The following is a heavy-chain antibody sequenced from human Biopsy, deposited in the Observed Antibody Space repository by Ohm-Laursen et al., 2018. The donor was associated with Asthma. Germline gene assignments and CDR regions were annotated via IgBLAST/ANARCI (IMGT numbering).Heavy chain of an antibody. CDR1: GFTFGAFW. V-gene: IGHV3-53*01. CDR3: ARISRLGYNSLDYGMDV. CDR2: IYSGDNT. D-gene: IGHD5-24*01. J-gene: IGHJ6*02. Sequence: SLRLSCSASGFTFGAFWMSWGRQTPGKGLEWVSLIYSGDNTYYADSVKGRFTISRDHSKLHLQMNNLRAEDTAVYHCARISRLGYNSLDYGMDVWGQGTTVTVSS.